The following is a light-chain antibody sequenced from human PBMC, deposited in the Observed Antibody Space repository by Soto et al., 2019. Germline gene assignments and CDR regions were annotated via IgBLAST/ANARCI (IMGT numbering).Light chain of an antibody. Sequence: EIVMTQSPATLSVSPGERATLSCRASQSVGSNLAWYQQKPGQAPRLLIYGASTRATGIPARFSSSGSGTEFHLTISSLQSEDFAIYFCQQYNNWPPDRTFGQGTKVEIK. J-gene: IGKJ1*01. CDR3: QQYNNWPPDRT. CDR2: GAS. V-gene: IGKV3-15*01. CDR1: QSVGSN.